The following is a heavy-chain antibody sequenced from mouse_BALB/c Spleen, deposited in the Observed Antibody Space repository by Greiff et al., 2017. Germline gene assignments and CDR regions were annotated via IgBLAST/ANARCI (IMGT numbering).Heavy chain of an antibody. CDR2: IYPYNGGT. D-gene: IGHD1-1*01. Sequence: VQLQQSGPELVKPGASVKISCKASGYTFTDYNMHWVKQSHGKSLEWIGYIYPYNGGTGYNQKFKSKATLTVDNSSSTAYMELRSLTSEDSAVYYCARDGSGDNYAMDDWGQGTSVTVSS. CDR1: GYTFTDYN. V-gene: IGHV1S29*02. CDR3: ARDGSGDNYAMDD. J-gene: IGHJ4*01.